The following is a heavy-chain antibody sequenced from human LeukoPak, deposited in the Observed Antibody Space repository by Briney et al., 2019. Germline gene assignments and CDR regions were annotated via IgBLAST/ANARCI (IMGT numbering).Heavy chain of an antibody. Sequence: SETLSLTCTVSGGSISSSSYYWGWLRQPPGTGLEWIGSIYYSGSTYYNPSLKSRVTISVDTSKNQFSLKLSSVTAADTAVYYCARGGSGWYTDDDVDYWGQGTLVTVSS. D-gene: IGHD6-19*01. CDR2: IYYSGST. V-gene: IGHV4-39*07. CDR1: GGSISSSSYY. CDR3: ARGGSGWYTDDDVDY. J-gene: IGHJ4*02.